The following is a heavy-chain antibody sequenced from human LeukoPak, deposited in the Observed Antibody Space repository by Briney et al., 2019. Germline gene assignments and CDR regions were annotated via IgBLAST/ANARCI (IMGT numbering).Heavy chain of an antibody. CDR2: IKRGGTEK. V-gene: IGHV3-7*01. CDR3: ARLGDLRGTTKGSDY. CDR1: GFTFSDYY. Sequence: GGSLRLSCAASGFTFSDYYMSWIRQAPGKGLEWVANIKRGGTEKYYVDSVKGRFTISRDNAKNSLSLQMNNLRAEDTAVYYCARLGDLRGTTKGSDYWGQGTLVTVSS. D-gene: IGHD1-7*01. J-gene: IGHJ4*02.